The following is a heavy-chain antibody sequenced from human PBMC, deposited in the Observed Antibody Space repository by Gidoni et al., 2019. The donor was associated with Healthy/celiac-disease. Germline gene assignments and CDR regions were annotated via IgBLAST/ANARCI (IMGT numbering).Heavy chain of an antibody. CDR1: GVRFADYD. D-gene: IGHD2-2*01. CDR3: AKGSRPMLAYALDV. J-gene: IGHJ6*02. CDR2: ITWNGGSV. V-gene: IGHV3-9*01. Sequence: VHLVESGGGLVPLRRSLILSCPASGVRFADYDKHWVRQVPAKGRGVEWVSGITWNGGSVGDADSVKGRFTISRDSAKKSLYLQMDKLRAEDTALYYCAKGSRPMLAYALDVWGQGTTVTVSS.